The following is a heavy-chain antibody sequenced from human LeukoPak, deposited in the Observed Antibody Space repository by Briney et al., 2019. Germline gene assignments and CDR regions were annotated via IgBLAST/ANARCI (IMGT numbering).Heavy chain of an antibody. CDR3: ATGPVIITIFGVVSGPYYFDY. CDR1: GYTLTELS. CDR2: FDPEDGET. J-gene: IGHJ4*02. V-gene: IGHV1-24*01. Sequence: ASVKVSCKVSGYTLTELSMHWVRQAPGKGLEWMGGFDPEDGETIYAQKFQGRVTMTEDTSTDTAYMELSSLRSEDTAVYYCATGPVIITIFGVVSGPYYFDYWGQGTLVTVSS. D-gene: IGHD3-3*01.